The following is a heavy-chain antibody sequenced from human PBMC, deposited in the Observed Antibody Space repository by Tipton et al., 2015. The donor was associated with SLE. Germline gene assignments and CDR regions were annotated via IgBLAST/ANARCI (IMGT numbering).Heavy chain of an antibody. V-gene: IGHV4-34*01. D-gene: IGHD6-19*01. Sequence: TLSLTCSIYAGSFSGYRWSWIRQSPGKGLEWIGEVNYSGDTHYNPSLKSRVTISIDTSRNQLSLQVTSVTAADTAVYYCARLGSRPYNSGWYSWGQGTLVTVSS. CDR3: ARLGSRPYNSGWYS. CDR2: VNYSGDT. J-gene: IGHJ4*02. CDR1: AGSFSGYR.